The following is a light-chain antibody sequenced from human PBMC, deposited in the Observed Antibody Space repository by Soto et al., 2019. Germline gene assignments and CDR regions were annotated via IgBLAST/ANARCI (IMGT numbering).Light chain of an antibody. CDR3: QQYNNWPTWT. Sequence: ETVMTQSPATLSVSPGERATLSCRASQSVGSNLAWYQQKPGQAPSLLTYGASSRATDVPDRFSASGSGTDFALTISRLEPEDVAVYYCQQYNNWPTWTFGQGTKVDNK. V-gene: IGKV3D-15*01. CDR2: GAS. CDR1: QSVGSN. J-gene: IGKJ1*01.